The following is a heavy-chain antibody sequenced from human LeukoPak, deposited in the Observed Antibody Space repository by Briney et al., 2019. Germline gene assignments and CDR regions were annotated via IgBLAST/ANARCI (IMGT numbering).Heavy chain of an antibody. D-gene: IGHD2-2*01. CDR1: GYSISSGYY. J-gene: IGHJ6*03. CDR2: IYYSGST. V-gene: IGHV4-38-2*02. Sequence: SETMSLTCTVSGYSISSGYYWGWIRQPPGKGLEWIGSIYYSGSTYYNPSLKSRVTISVDTSKNQFSLKLSSVTAADTAVYYCARQDCSSTSCPPGAYYYYYYMDVWGKGTTVTISS. CDR3: ARQDCSSTSCPPGAYYYYYYMDV.